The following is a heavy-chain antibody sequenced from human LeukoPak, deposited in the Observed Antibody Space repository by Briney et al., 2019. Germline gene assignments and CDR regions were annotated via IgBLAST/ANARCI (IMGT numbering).Heavy chain of an antibody. CDR2: IYYTGGS. CDR1: GGSISSHY. CDR3: ASGFCSGGSCHPDY. D-gene: IGHD2-15*01. J-gene: IGHJ4*02. V-gene: IGHV4-59*11. Sequence: SETLSLTCTVSGGSISSHYWSWIRQPPGKGLEWIGYIYYTGGSNYNPSLKSRVTISVDTSKNQCSLKLRSVTAADTAVYYCASGFCSGGSCHPDYWGQGTLVTVSS.